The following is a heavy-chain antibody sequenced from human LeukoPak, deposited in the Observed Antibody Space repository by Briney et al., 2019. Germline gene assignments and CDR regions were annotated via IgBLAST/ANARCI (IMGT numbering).Heavy chain of an antibody. V-gene: IGHV3-23*01. D-gene: IGHD3-9*01. CDR3: AQYQPYDIFYMDV. Sequence: GGSLRLSCAASGFTFSSYAMSWVRQAPGKGLEWVSVISGSGGTTYYADSVKGRFTISRDNSKNTLDLQMNSLRVEDTAVYYCAQYQPYDIFYMDVWGQGTTVTVSS. J-gene: IGHJ6*02. CDR1: GFTFSSYA. CDR2: ISGSGGTT.